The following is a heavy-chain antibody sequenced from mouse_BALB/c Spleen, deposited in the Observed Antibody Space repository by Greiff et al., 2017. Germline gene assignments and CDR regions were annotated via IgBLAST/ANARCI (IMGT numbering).Heavy chain of an antibody. Sequence: QVHVKQSGAELARPGASVKLSCKASGYTFTSYWMQWVKQRPGQGLEWIGAIYPGDGDTRYTQKFKGKATLTADKSSSTAYMQLSSLASEDSAVYYCANGYQHPYAMDYWGQGTSVTVSS. D-gene: IGHD2-2*01. V-gene: IGHV1-87*01. CDR3: ANGYQHPYAMDY. CDR1: GYTFTSYW. J-gene: IGHJ4*01. CDR2: IYPGDGDT.